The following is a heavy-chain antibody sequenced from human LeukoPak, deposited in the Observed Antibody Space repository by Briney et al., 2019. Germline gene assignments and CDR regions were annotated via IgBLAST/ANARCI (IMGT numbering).Heavy chain of an antibody. CDR1: GFTFNSYG. CDR2: IRNDGSNK. D-gene: IGHD3-3*01. Sequence: GESLRLSCAASGFTFNSYGMHWVRQAPGKGLEWVTFIRNDGSNKYYADSVKGRFTISRDNSKNTLYLQMNSLRAEDTAVYYCAKSDFWSGGQKTFDYWGQGTLVTVSS. J-gene: IGHJ4*02. V-gene: IGHV3-30*02. CDR3: AKSDFWSGGQKTFDY.